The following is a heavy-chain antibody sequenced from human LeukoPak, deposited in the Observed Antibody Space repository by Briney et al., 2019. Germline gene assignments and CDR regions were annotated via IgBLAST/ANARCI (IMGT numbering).Heavy chain of an antibody. Sequence: GESLKISCKGSGYRFTNYWIGWVRQMPGKGLEWMGIIYPGDSDTRYSPSLQGQVTVSADKSTSTVYLQWSGLKASDTAMYYCGRLGSSWYYFDYWGQGTLVTVSS. CDR3: GRLGSSWYYFDY. D-gene: IGHD6-13*01. CDR1: GYRFTNYW. CDR2: IYPGDSDT. V-gene: IGHV5-51*01. J-gene: IGHJ4*02.